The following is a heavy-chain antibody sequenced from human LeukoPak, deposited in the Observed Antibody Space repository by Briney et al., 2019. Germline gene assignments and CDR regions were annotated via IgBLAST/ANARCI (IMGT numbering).Heavy chain of an antibody. Sequence: GGSLRLSCVASANSFSDYYMSWIRQAPGKGLEWISYISNSGSRVYYADSVKGRFTTSRDNSKNTLYLQMNSLRAEDTAVYYCAKDTLWFGELLSRPDAFDIWGQGTMVTVSS. CDR1: ANSFSDYY. D-gene: IGHD3-10*01. J-gene: IGHJ3*02. CDR3: AKDTLWFGELLSRPDAFDI. V-gene: IGHV3-11*04. CDR2: ISNSGSRV.